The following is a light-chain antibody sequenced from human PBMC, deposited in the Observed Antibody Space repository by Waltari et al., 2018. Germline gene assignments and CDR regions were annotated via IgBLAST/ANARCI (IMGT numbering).Light chain of an antibody. CDR3: QTWGTGIHVV. V-gene: IGLV4-69*01. J-gene: IGLJ2*01. Sequence: QLVLTQSPSASASLGASVKLTCTLSIGHSSYAIAWHQQQPEKGPRFLMKLNSDGSHTKGDEITDRFSGSSSGPERYLTISSLQSEDEADYYCQTWGTGIHVVFGGGTKLTVL. CDR2: LNSDGSH. CDR1: IGHSSYA.